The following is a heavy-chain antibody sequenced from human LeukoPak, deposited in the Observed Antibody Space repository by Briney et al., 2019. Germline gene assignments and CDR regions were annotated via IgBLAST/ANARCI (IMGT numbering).Heavy chain of an antibody. D-gene: IGHD3-22*01. J-gene: IGHJ4*02. CDR3: VQDLSFESGDYVFDY. V-gene: IGHV3-43*01. Sequence: GGSVRLSCAPSGFPFEDFPMLWVRQAPGKTLEWVSLISWDGTTYYTDSMKGRFTISRDNSKNSLYLLIDTLRSEDTAYYYWVQDLSFESGDYVFDYWGQGTLVTVSS. CDR2: ISWDGTT. CDR1: GFPFEDFP.